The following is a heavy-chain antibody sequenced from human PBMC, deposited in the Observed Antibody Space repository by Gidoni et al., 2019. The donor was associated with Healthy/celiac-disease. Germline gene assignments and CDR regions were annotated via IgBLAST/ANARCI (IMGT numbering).Heavy chain of an antibody. CDR2: ISSSSSYI. J-gene: IGHJ6*02. Sequence: EVQLVESGGGLVKPGGSLRLSCAASGFPFSSYSMNWVRQAPGKGLEWVSSISSSSSYIYYADSVKCRFTISRDNAKNSLYLQMNSLRAEVTAVYYCARDPGLKHYYYYGMDVWGQGTTVTVSS. V-gene: IGHV3-21*01. CDR1: GFPFSSYS. CDR3: ARDPGLKHYYYYGMDV.